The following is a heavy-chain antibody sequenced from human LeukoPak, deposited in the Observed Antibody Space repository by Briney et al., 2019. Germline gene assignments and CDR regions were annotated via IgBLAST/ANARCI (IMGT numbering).Heavy chain of an antibody. Sequence: GRSLRLSCAASGFTFSSYAMHWVRQAPGKGLEWVAVISYDGSNKYYADSVKGRFTISRDNSKNTLYLQMNSLRAEDTAVYYCAREGDYSTMPDDYWGQGTLVTVSS. CDR2: ISYDGSNK. CDR3: AREGDYSTMPDDY. CDR1: GFTFSSYA. V-gene: IGHV3-30*04. D-gene: IGHD4-17*01. J-gene: IGHJ4*02.